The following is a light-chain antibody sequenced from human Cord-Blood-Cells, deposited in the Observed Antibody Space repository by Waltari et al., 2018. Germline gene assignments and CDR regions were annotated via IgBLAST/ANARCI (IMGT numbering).Light chain of an antibody. CDR3: SSYTSNSTFV. CDR1: SRDFGVYTF. CDR2: DVS. V-gene: IGLV2-14*01. J-gene: IGLJ1*01. Sequence: QSALTHPASLSGSPGQSFTISCTVTSRDFGVYTFFSWYQKNPAKAPKLMIYDVSKRPSGVSKRFSGSKSGNTDSLNISGLQAEEEADYYCSSYTSNSTFVFGTGTKVTVL.